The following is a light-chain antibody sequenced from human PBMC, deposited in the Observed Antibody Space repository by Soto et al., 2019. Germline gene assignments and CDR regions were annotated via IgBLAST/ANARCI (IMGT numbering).Light chain of an antibody. CDR2: GAS. CDR1: QSVSSSY. J-gene: IGKJ2*01. Sequence: EIVLTQSPGTLSLSPGERATLSCRASQSVSSSYLAWYQQKPGQAPRLLIYGASSRATGIPDRFSGSGSGTDFTHTISRLEPEDFAVYYCQQYVTFGQGTKLEIK. V-gene: IGKV3-20*01. CDR3: QQYVT.